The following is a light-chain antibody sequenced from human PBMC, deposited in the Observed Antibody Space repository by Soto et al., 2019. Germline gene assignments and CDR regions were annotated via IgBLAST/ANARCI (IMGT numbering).Light chain of an antibody. CDR1: SSDIGHYNL. V-gene: IGLV2-23*03. CDR2: EGT. J-gene: IGLJ2*01. CDR3: CSYADSTTFDVV. Sequence: QSALTQPASVSGSPGQSITISCTGTSSDIGHYNLVSWYQQHPGKVPKLIIYEGTQRPSGGSNRFSASKSGSTASLTISGLQAEDEADYFCCSYADSTTFDVVFGGGTKLTVL.